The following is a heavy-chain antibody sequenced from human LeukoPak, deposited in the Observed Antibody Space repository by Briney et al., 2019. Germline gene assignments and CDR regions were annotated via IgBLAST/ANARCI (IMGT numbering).Heavy chain of an antibody. J-gene: IGHJ4*02. V-gene: IGHV3-74*01. CDR1: GLTFSSHW. CDR3: LRDLNWSLDQ. CDR2: IKSDGITI. Sequence: PGGSLRLSCAASGLTFSSHWMHWVRQAPGKGLVWVSRIKSDGITITYADSVKDRFTISRDNAKNTLYLQMNSLRAEDTAVYYCLRDLNWSLDQWGQGTLVTVSS. D-gene: IGHD1-20*01.